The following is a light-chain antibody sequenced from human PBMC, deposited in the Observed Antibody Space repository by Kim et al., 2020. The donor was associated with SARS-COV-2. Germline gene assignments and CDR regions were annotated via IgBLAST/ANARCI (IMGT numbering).Light chain of an antibody. CDR2: NDN. J-gene: IGLJ1*01. Sequence: GQRVISSCSRSSSNIGRRSVNWFQQLPGTTPKLLIYNDNQRPSGVSDRFSGSRSGTSASLAISGLQSEDGADFYCATWDDSLNAYVFGTGTKVTVL. CDR3: ATWDDSLNAYV. CDR1: SSNIGRRS. V-gene: IGLV1-44*01.